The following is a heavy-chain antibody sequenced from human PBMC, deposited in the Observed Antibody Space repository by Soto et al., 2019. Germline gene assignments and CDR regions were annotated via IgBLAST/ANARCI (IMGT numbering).Heavy chain of an antibody. CDR1: GYTFTSYG. V-gene: IGHV1-18*01. J-gene: IGHJ4*02. CDR3: AGRKHYYDSRCYLDY. CDR2: ISAYNGNT. Sequence: QVQLVQSGAEVKKPGASVKVSCKASGYTFTSYGIRWVRQAPGQGLEWMGWISAYNGNTNDAQKPQGKVTMTTDTATSTAYMELRSLRSDDTALYYCAGRKHYYDSRCYLDYWGQGPLVTVSS. D-gene: IGHD3-22*01.